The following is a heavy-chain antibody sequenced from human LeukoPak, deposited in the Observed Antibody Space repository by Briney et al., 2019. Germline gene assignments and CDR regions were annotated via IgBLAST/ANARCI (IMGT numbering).Heavy chain of an antibody. CDR2: IGLSSGKT. V-gene: IGHV3-48*04. J-gene: IGHJ4*02. D-gene: IGHD6-13*01. CDR3: VRAYSGFDY. Sequence: GGSLRLSCAASGFTFSDYSMNWVRQAPGKGLEWISYIGLSSGKTKYADSVKGRFTISGDNAKNSLYLQMNSLRAEDTAVYYCVRAYSGFDYWGQGTLVTVSS. CDR1: GFTFSDYS.